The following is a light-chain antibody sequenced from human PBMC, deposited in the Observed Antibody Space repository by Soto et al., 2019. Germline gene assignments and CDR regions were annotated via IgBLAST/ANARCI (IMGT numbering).Light chain of an antibody. CDR3: QQTFSNLIS. CDR2: SAS. CDR1: ESISNY. Sequence: IQLTHSPSSLSASAGDRVTIACRASESISNYLNWYQLRPGEAPKVLIYSASTLRGGVPSRFSGTGSGTEFTLTISSLQPEDVATYFCQQTFSNLISFGGGTKVEIK. V-gene: IGKV1-39*01. J-gene: IGKJ4*01.